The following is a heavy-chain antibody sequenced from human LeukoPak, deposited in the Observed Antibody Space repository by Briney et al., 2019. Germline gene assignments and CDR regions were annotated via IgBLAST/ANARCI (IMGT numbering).Heavy chain of an antibody. CDR2: IIPIFGTA. V-gene: IGHV1-69*13. J-gene: IGHJ4*02. CDR1: GGTFSSYA. CDR3: ARDTNDYYDSSGYYHHPGY. D-gene: IGHD3-22*01. Sequence: SVTVSCKASGGTFSSYAISWVRQAPGQGLEWMGGIIPIFGTANYAQKFQGRVTITADESTSTAYMELSSLRSEDTAVYYCARDTNDYYDSSGYYHHPGYWGQGTLVTVSS.